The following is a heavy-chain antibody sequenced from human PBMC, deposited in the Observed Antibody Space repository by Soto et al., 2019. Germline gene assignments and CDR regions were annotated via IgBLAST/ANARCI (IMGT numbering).Heavy chain of an antibody. V-gene: IGHV3-9*01. J-gene: IGHJ4*02. CDR1: GFTFDDYA. D-gene: IGHD3-3*01. Sequence: GWSLRLSCAASGFTFDDYAMHLVRKAPGKGLEWVSGISWNSGSIGYADSVKGRFTISRENAKNSLYLQMNSLRSEDTALYYCAKDMAYDLSPLGYFDYWGQGSMXT. CDR2: ISWNSGSI. CDR3: AKDMAYDLSPLGYFDY.